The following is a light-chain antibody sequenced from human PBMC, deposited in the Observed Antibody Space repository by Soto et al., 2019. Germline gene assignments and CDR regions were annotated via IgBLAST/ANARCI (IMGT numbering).Light chain of an antibody. CDR3: QQYNNWPPIT. V-gene: IGKV3-15*01. CDR1: QSVSSSY. J-gene: IGKJ5*01. CDR2: GAS. Sequence: PGERVTLSCRASQSVSSSYLTWYQQKPGQAPRLLIYGASTRATGIPARFSGSGSGTEFTLTISSLQSEDFAVYYCQQYNNWPPITFGQGTRLEI.